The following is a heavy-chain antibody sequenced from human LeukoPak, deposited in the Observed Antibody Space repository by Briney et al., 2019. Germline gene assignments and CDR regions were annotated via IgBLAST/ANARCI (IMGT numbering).Heavy chain of an antibody. CDR3: ARGGFYCGDDCYVDY. Sequence: SETLSLTCAVYGGSLSYYYWSWIRQSPEKGLEWIGEINRSGSTNYNPSLKSRVTISVDTSKNQFSLKLSSVAAAYTAVYYCARGGFYCGDDCYVDYWGQGTLVTVSS. V-gene: IGHV4-34*01. D-gene: IGHD2-21*02. CDR2: INRSGST. J-gene: IGHJ4*02. CDR1: GGSLSYYY.